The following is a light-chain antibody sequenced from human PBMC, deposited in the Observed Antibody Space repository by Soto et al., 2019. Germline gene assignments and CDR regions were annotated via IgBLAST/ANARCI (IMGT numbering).Light chain of an antibody. CDR2: AGN. V-gene: IGLV2-23*01. CDR1: SSDVVSFDV. CDR3: CSSAGTTYV. Sequence: QSALTQPASVSGSPGQSITISCTGTSSDVVSFDVVSWYQQHPGKAPTLIIYAGNRRPSGVSTRFSGSQSDNTPSLTISGLQAEDEADYSCCSSAGTTYVFGSGTKVTVL. J-gene: IGLJ1*01.